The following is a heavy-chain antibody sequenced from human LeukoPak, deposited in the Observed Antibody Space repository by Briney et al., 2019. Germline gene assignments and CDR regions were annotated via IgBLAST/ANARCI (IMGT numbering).Heavy chain of an antibody. V-gene: IGHV4-4*02. D-gene: IGHD1-1*01. CDR2: IYHSGST. CDR3: ARFLYNWNDFFYWFDP. J-gene: IGHJ5*02. CDR1: GGSISSSNW. Sequence: SGTLSLTCAVSGGSISSSNWWSWVRQPPGKGLEWIGEIYHSGSTNYNPSLKGRVTISVDKSKNQFSLKLSSVTAADTAVYYCARFLYNWNDFFYWFDPWGQGTLVTVSS.